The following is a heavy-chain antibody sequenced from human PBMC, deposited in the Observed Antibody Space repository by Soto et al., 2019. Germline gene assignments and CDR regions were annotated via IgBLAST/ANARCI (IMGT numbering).Heavy chain of an antibody. Sequence: ASVKVSCKASGYTFTNNDVSWVRQATGQGLEWMGWMNPGSGDTGYAQKFQGRVTMTRDISIATAYMELNSLTSEDTAIYYCARMESFGSLNWFDPWGHGTLVTVSS. D-gene: IGHD5-18*01. CDR2: MNPGSGDT. V-gene: IGHV1-8*02. CDR1: GYTFTNND. CDR3: ARMESFGSLNWFDP. J-gene: IGHJ5*02.